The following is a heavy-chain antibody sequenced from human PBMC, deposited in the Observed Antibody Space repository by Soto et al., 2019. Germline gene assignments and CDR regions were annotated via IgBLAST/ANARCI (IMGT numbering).Heavy chain of an antibody. CDR2: ISAYNGNT. V-gene: IGHV1-18*01. CDR1: GYTFTSYG. Sequence: GASVKVSCKASGYTFTSYGISWVRQAPGQGLEWMGWISAYNGNTNYAQKLQGRVTMTTDTSTSTAYMELRSLRSDDTAVYYCAREQYYDFWSGYYPIFDYWGQGTLVTVSS. D-gene: IGHD3-3*01. CDR3: AREQYYDFWSGYYPIFDY. J-gene: IGHJ4*02.